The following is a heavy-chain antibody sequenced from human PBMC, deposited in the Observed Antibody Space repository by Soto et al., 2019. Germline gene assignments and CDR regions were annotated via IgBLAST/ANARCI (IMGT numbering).Heavy chain of an antibody. V-gene: IGHV3-23*01. Sequence: PGGSLRLSCAASGFTFSSYAMSWVRQAPGKGLEWVSAISGSGGSTYYADSVKGRFTISRDNSKNTLYLQMNSLRAEDTAVYYCAKEGSVVRGFLSSYYFDYWGQGTLVTVSS. J-gene: IGHJ4*02. D-gene: IGHD3-10*01. CDR2: ISGSGGST. CDR3: AKEGSVVRGFLSSYYFDY. CDR1: GFTFSSYA.